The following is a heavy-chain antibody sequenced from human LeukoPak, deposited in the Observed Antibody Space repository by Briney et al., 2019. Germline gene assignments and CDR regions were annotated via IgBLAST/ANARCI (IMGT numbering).Heavy chain of an antibody. V-gene: IGHV4-4*07. CDR2: IYTSGVT. D-gene: IGHD1-26*01. Sequence: PSETLSLTCTVSGDSISNFYWSWIRQPAGKGLEWIGRIYTSGVTDYNPSLKSRVHMSVDTSKKKFSLKMSSVTAADTAMYYCARGPGAATKEGFDSWGQGTLVTVSS. CDR3: ARGPGAATKEGFDS. J-gene: IGHJ4*02. CDR1: GDSISNFY.